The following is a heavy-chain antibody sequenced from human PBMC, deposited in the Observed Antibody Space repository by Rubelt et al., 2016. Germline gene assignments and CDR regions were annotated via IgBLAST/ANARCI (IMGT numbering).Heavy chain of an antibody. CDR3: ASDADYYDSSGYYPY. V-gene: IGHV1-18*01. Sequence: QVQLVQSGAEVKKPGASVKVSCKASGYTFTSYGISWVRQAPGQGLEWMGWISAYHGNTNYAQKLQGRGTMTTDTSTSTAYMELRSLRSDDTAVYYCASDADYYDSSGYYPYWGQGTLVTVSS. CDR1: GYTFTSYG. CDR2: ISAYHGNT. D-gene: IGHD3-22*01. J-gene: IGHJ4*02.